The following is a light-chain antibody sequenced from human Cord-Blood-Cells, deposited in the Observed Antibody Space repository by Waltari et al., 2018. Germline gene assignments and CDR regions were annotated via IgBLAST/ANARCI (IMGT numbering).Light chain of an antibody. CDR1: SSHVGGYNY. CDR2: DVS. J-gene: IGLJ2*01. Sequence: QSALTQPASVSGSPGQSITIAFTGTSSHVGGYNYVSWYQQHPGKAPKLMIYDVSNRPSGVSNRFSGSKSGNTASLTISGLQAEDEADYYCSSYTSSSTVVFGGGTKLTVL. V-gene: IGLV2-14*01. CDR3: SSYTSSSTVV.